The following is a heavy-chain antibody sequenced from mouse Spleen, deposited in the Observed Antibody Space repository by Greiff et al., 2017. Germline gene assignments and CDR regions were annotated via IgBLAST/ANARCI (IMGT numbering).Heavy chain of an antibody. CDR3: ARLVTGNYFDY. D-gene: IGHD4-1*01. CDR1: GFTFSSYA. J-gene: IGHJ2*01. Sequence: EVQGVESGGGLVKPGGSLKLSCAASGFTFSSYAMSWVRQTPEKRLEWVATISSGGSYTYYPDSVKGRFTISRDNAKNTLYLQMSSLRSEDTAMYYCARLVTGNYFDYWGQGTTLTVSS. V-gene: IGHV5-9-3*01. CDR2: ISSGGSYT.